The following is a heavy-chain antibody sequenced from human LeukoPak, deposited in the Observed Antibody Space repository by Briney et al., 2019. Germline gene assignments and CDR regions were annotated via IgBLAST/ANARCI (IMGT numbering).Heavy chain of an antibody. Sequence: GGSLRLSCAASGFTFSHYSMNWVRQAPGNGLEWVSSTSSSSNYIYYADSVKGRFSISRDNAKNSVYLQMNSLRAEDTAVYYCARVRARYGVVVAATSDYWGQGTLVTVSS. J-gene: IGHJ4*02. CDR3: ARVRARYGVVVAATSDY. D-gene: IGHD2-15*01. CDR1: GFTFSHYS. CDR2: TSSSSNYI. V-gene: IGHV3-21*01.